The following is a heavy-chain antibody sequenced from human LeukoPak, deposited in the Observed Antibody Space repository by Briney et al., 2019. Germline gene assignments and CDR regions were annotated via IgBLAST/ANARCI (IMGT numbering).Heavy chain of an antibody. V-gene: IGHV4-59*01. CDR3: ARDGENQDYFDY. CDR1: GGSISSYY. Sequence: KPSETLSLTCTVSGGSISSYYWSWIRQPPGKGLEWIGYIYYSGSTNYNPSLKSRVTISVDTSKNQFSLKLSSVTAADTAVYYCARDGENQDYFDYWGQGTLVTVSS. CDR2: IYYSGST. D-gene: IGHD1-14*01. J-gene: IGHJ4*02.